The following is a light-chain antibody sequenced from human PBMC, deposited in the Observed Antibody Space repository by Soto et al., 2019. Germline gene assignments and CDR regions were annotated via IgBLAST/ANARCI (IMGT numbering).Light chain of an antibody. Sequence: QSVLTQPTSVSGSPGQSITISCTGNHNDIGTYDYVSWYQQHPGRAPRLLIHGVTTRPSGISGRFSASKSGLTASLTISGLQPEDEDDYYCSSLTSNRIYVFGPGTKV. J-gene: IGLJ1*01. CDR2: GVT. V-gene: IGLV2-14*03. CDR3: SSLTSNRIYV. CDR1: HNDIGTYDY.